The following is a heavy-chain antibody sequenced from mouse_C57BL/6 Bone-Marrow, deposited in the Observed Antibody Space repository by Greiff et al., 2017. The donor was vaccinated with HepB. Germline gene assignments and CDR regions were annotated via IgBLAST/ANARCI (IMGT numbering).Heavy chain of an antibody. CDR1: GFSFNTYA. V-gene: IGHV10-1*01. Sequence: EVKLMESGGGLVQPKGSLKLSCAASGFSFNTYAMNWVRQAPGKGLEWVARIRSKSNNYATYYADSVKDRFTISRDDSESMLYLQMNNLKTEDTAMYYCVRADYYRGFAYWGQGTLVTVSA. J-gene: IGHJ3*01. CDR3: VRADYYRGFAY. D-gene: IGHD1-1*01. CDR2: IRSKSNNYAT.